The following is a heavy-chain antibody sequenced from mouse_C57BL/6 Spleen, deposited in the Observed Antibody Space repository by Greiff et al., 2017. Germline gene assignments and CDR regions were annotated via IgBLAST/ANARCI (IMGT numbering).Heavy chain of an antibody. CDR3: ARGGGFAY. CDR1: GFTFSDYG. V-gene: IGHV5-17*01. J-gene: IGHJ3*01. Sequence: EVKLMESGGGLVKPGGSLKLSCAASGFTFSDYGMHWVRQAPEKGLEWVAYISSGSSTIYYADTVKGRFTISSDNAKNTLFLQMTSLRSEDTARYYCARGGGFAYWGQGTLVTVSA. CDR2: ISSGSSTI.